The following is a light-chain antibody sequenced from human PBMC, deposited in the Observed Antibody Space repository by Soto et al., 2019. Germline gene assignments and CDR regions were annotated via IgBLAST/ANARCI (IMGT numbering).Light chain of an antibody. Sequence: EIVLTQSPATLSLSPGERATLSCRASQSVSSNLAWYQQKLGQAPRLLIYDAFNRATGIPARFSGSGSGTDLTLTISNLEPEDFAVYYCRQRSSWPTFGQGTKLEIK. CDR1: QSVSSN. V-gene: IGKV3-11*01. CDR2: DAF. J-gene: IGKJ2*01. CDR3: RQRSSWPT.